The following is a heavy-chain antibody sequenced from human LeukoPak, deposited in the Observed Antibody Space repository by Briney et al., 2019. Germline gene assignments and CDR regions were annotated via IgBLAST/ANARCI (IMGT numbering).Heavy chain of an antibody. D-gene: IGHD3-16*01. CDR1: GGSISSGGYY. CDR3: ARDGGFRLNWFDP. Sequence: SETLSLTCTVSGGSISSGGYYWSWIRQHPGKGLEWIGYIYDSESTSFNPSLKSRVTISVDTSRNQFSLTLSSVTAADTAVYYCARDGGFRLNWFDPWGQGTLVTVSS. CDR2: IYDSEST. V-gene: IGHV4-31*03. J-gene: IGHJ5*02.